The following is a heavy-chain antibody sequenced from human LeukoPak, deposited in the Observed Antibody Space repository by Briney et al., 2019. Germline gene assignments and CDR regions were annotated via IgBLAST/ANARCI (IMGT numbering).Heavy chain of an antibody. V-gene: IGHV1-69*06. CDR3: ARGGDIVVVPAASYYYGMDV. J-gene: IGHJ6*04. D-gene: IGHD2-2*01. CDR2: IIPIFGTA. Sequence: SLKVSCKASGGTFTSYAISWVRQAPGQGLEWMGGIIPIFGTANYAQKFQGRVTITADKSTSTAYMELSSLRSEDTAVYYCARGGDIVVVPAASYYYGMDVWGRGTTVTVSS. CDR1: GGTFTSYA.